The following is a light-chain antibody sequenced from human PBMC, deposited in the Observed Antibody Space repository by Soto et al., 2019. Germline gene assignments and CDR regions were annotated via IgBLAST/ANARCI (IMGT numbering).Light chain of an antibody. CDR3: QQRSTWPLI. CDR2: DAS. J-gene: IGKJ4*01. Sequence: EILLTQSPATLSLSPGERATLSCRASQSVSSYLAWYQQKPGQAPRLLMSDASNRATGIPARFSGSGSGTNFPLPISSLEPEDFAVYYCQQRSTWPLIFGGGTKV. CDR1: QSVSSY. V-gene: IGKV3-11*01.